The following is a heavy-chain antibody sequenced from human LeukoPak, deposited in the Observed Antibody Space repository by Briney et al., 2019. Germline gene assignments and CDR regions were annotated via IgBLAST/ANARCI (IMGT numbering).Heavy chain of an antibody. J-gene: IGHJ4*02. CDR2: IVEDGSQK. D-gene: IGHD3-10*01. Sequence: PGGSLRLSCAASGFTFSSCWMTWVRQAPGKGLEWVASIVEDGSQKYYVDSVRGRFTISRDNSKNSLYLQMNSLEVEDTAVYYCARDPGVLWFGIVYWGQGTLVTVSS. V-gene: IGHV3-7*01. CDR3: ARDPGVLWFGIVY. CDR1: GFTFSSCW.